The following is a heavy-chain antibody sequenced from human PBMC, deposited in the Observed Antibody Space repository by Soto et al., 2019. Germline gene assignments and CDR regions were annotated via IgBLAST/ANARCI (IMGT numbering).Heavy chain of an antibody. D-gene: IGHD3-9*01. Sequence: QVQLVESGGGVVQPGRSLRLSCAASGFTFSSYAMHWVRQAPGKGLEWVAVISYDGSNKYYADSVKGRFTISRDNSKNTLYLQMNSLRAEDTAVYYCARAARRYYDILTGYYTEFDYWGQGTLVTVSS. J-gene: IGHJ4*02. CDR3: ARAARRYYDILTGYYTEFDY. V-gene: IGHV3-30-3*01. CDR2: ISYDGSNK. CDR1: GFTFSSYA.